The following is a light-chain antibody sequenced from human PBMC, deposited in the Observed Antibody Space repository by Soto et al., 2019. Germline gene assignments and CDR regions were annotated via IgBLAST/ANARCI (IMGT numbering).Light chain of an antibody. CDR1: SSNIGSNT. CDR2: SNN. CDR3: AAWDDSLNGFYV. Sequence: QSVLTQPPSASGTPGQRVTISCSGSSSNIGSNTVNWYQQLSGTAPKLLIYSNNQRPSGVPDRFSGSKSGTSASLVISGLQSEDEADHYCAAWDDSLNGFYVFGTGTKVTVL. J-gene: IGLJ1*01. V-gene: IGLV1-44*01.